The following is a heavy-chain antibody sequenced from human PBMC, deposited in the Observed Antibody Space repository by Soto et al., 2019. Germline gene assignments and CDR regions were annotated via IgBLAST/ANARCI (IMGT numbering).Heavy chain of an antibody. V-gene: IGHV1-69*06. Sequence: QVQLVQSGAEVKHPGSSVTVSCKTPGFTFNVYGINWVRQTPGQGLEWRGGLIPIYDEPYYAKKFQGRVIISTATSTTTVHLELISLRSDDTAVYFCAIVLEPHLDHYGLDVWGQWTTVTVS. CDR2: LIPIYDEP. CDR3: AIVLEPHLDHYGLDV. J-gene: IGHJ6*02. D-gene: IGHD1-1*01. CDR1: GFTFNVYG.